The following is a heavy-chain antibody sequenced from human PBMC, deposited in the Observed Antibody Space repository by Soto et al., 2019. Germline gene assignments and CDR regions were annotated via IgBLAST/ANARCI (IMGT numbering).Heavy chain of an antibody. D-gene: IGHD2-15*01. CDR1: GGSISSDNW. CDR2: IYHSGST. CDR3: ARVLRYCSGGSCYFRAYYFDY. J-gene: IGHJ4*02. Sequence: QVQLQESGPGLVKPSGTLSLTCAVSGGSISSDNWWSWVRQPPGKGLEWIGEIYHSGSTNYNSSLKSRVTISVDTSKNQFSLKLGSVTAADTAVYYCARVLRYCSGGSCYFRAYYFDYWGQGTLVTVSS. V-gene: IGHV4-4*02.